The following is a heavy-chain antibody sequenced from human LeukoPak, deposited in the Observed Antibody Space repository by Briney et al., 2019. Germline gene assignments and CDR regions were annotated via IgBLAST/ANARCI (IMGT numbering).Heavy chain of an antibody. D-gene: IGHD2-8*01. CDR1: GFTFSTSG. Sequence: GRSLRLSCAASGFTFSTSGVLWVRQAPGKGLDWVAVIWYDGSHEFYADSVKGRFAISRDNSKHTLYLQINRLRAEDTAIYYCAKAYCTRNGCFADFWGQGTLVTVSS. J-gene: IGHJ4*02. CDR3: AKAYCTRNGCFADF. CDR2: IWYDGSHE. V-gene: IGHV3-33*06.